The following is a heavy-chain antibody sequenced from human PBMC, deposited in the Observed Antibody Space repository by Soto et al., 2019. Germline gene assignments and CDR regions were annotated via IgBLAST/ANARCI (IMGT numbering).Heavy chain of an antibody. J-gene: IGHJ4*02. V-gene: IGHV3-30*18. CDR1: GFTFSSYG. Sequence: GGSLRLSCAASGFTFSSYGMHWVRQAPGKGLEWVAVISYDGSNKYYADSVKGRFTISRDNSKNTLYLQMNSLRAEGTAVYYCAKEVWFDYWGQGTLVTVSS. CDR3: AKEVWFDY. CDR2: ISYDGSNK. D-gene: IGHD1-20*01.